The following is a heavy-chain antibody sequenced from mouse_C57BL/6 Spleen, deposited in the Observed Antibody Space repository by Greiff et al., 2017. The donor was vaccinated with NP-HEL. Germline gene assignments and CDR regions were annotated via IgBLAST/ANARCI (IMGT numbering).Heavy chain of an antibody. CDR3: AREPVRFAY. J-gene: IGHJ3*01. Sequence: QVQLKESGAELARPGASVKLSCKASGYTFTSYGISWVKQRTGQGLEWIGEIYPRSGNTYYNEKFKGKATLTADKSSSTAYMELRSLTSEDSAVYFCAREPVRFAYWGQGTLVTVSA. CDR1: GYTFTSYG. CDR2: IYPRSGNT. V-gene: IGHV1-81*01.